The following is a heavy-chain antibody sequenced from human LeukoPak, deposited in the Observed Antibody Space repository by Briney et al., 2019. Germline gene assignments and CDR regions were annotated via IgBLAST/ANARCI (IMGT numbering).Heavy chain of an antibody. J-gene: IGHJ4*02. D-gene: IGHD2-15*01. CDR3: ARVVAATEALDY. Sequence: PGGSLRLSCAASGFTFSSYSMNWVRQAPGKGLEWVSSISSSSSYIYYADSVKGRFTISRDNAKNSLYLQMNSLRAEDTAVYYCARVVAATEALDYWGQGTLVTVS. CDR1: GFTFSSYS. CDR2: ISSSSSYI. V-gene: IGHV3-21*01.